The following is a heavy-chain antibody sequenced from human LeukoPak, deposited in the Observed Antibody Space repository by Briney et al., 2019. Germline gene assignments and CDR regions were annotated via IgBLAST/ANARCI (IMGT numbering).Heavy chain of an antibody. V-gene: IGHV1-69*13. CDR2: IIPIFGTA. CDR3: AREREKDYGSGSPWFDP. Sequence: GASVKVSCKASGGTFSSYAISWVRQAPGQGLEWMGGIIPIFGTANYAQKFQGRVTITADESTSTAYMELSSLRSEDTAVYYCAREREKDYGSGSPWFDPWGQGTLVTVSS. CDR1: GGTFSSYA. D-gene: IGHD3-10*01. J-gene: IGHJ5*02.